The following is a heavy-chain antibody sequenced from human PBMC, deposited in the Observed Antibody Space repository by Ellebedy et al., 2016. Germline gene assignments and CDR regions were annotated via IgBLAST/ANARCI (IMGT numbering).Heavy chain of an antibody. V-gene: IGHV4-59*13. Sequence: SETLSLTXTVSGGSISSYYWSWIRQPPGKGLEWIGYIYYSGSTNYNPSLKSRVTISVDTSKNQFSLKLSSVTAADTAVYYCARGEWEPHPFDYWGQGTLVTVSS. D-gene: IGHD1-26*01. CDR3: ARGEWEPHPFDY. CDR2: IYYSGST. CDR1: GGSISSYY. J-gene: IGHJ4*02.